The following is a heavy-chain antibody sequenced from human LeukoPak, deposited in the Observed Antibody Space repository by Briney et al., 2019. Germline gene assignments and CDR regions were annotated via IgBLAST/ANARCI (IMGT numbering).Heavy chain of an antibody. D-gene: IGHD6-13*01. CDR3: ARGEAVSVAAAGTPNDY. V-gene: IGHV1-18*01. CDR2: ISAYNGNT. Sequence: ASVEVSCKASGYIFTKFGVTWVRQAPGQGLEWMGWISAYNGNTKYAQKVQGRVTMTTDTSTSTAYMELRSLRSDDTAVYYCARGEAVSVAAAGTPNDYWGQGTLVTVSS. J-gene: IGHJ4*02. CDR1: GYIFTKFG.